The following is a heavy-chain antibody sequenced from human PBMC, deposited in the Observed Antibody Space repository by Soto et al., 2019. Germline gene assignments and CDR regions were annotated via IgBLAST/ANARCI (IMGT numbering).Heavy chain of an antibody. CDR1: GFTFKNFA. V-gene: IGHV3-23*01. Sequence: GGSLRLSCAASGFTFKNFAVSWVRQAPGKGMEWVSAIGGSGSSANYADSVKGRFTVSRDDSKSTLYLQMSGLRVDDTAFFYCAKYPLAYTGGWHWFALWGRGPLVTAPQ. CDR3: AKYPLAYTGGWHWFAL. J-gene: IGHJ5*02. D-gene: IGHD3-16*01. CDR2: IGGSGSSA.